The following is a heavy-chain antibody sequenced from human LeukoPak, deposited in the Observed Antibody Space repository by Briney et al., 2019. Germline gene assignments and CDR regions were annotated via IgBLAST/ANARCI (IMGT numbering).Heavy chain of an antibody. CDR1: GFTFRSYW. J-gene: IGHJ4*02. V-gene: IGHV3-7*03. D-gene: IGHD5-12*01. CDR2: IKPDGSEK. Sequence: TGGSLRLSCTASGFTFRSYWMTWVRQAPGKGLEWVANIKPDGSEKNYVDSVKGRFTMSRDNAMNSPYLQMNSLRAEDTVVYYCARDGGNTGYDEPDYWGQGTLVTVSS. CDR3: ARDGGNTGYDEPDY.